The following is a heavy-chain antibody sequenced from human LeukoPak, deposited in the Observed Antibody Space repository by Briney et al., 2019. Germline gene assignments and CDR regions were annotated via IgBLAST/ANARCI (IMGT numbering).Heavy chain of an antibody. J-gene: IGHJ4*02. CDR2: IYYSRST. CDR3: ERGQIVVVTAMAYFDY. Sequence: SETLSLTCTVPGGSISSYYWSWFPKPPGKGLEWMGYIYYSRSTNYKPSLKSRVTISVATYKNQLSLKLSSVTAADTAAYYCERGQIVVVTAMAYFDYWGQGTLVTVSS. CDR1: GGSISSYY. D-gene: IGHD2-21*02. V-gene: IGHV4-59*01.